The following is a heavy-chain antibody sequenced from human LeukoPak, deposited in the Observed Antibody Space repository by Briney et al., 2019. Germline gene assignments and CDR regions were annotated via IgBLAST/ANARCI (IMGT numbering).Heavy chain of an antibody. V-gene: IGHV3-30*18. Sequence: GGSLRLSCAASGSTFSSYGMHWVRQAPGKGLEWVALISYDGSNKYYADSVKGRFTISRDNSKNTLYLQMNSLRAEDTAVYYCAEDTNYYDTSGPLDYWGQGTLVTVSS. CDR2: ISYDGSNK. J-gene: IGHJ4*02. CDR1: GSTFSSYG. D-gene: IGHD3-22*01. CDR3: AEDTNYYDTSGPLDY.